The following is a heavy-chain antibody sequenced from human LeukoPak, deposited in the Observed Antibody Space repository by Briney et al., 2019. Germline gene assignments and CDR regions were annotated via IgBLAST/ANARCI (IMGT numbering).Heavy chain of an antibody. CDR2: ISSSGGSA. CDR1: GFTFSSNA. J-gene: IGHJ4*02. Sequence: GGSLRLSCAASGFTFSSNAMSWVRQAPGKGLEWVSVISSSGGSAYYADSVKGRFTISRDNSMNTLYLQMNTLRAEDTAVYYCARDRTTVTTFDYWGQGTLVTVSS. V-gene: IGHV3-23*01. CDR3: ARDRTTVTTFDY. D-gene: IGHD4-17*01.